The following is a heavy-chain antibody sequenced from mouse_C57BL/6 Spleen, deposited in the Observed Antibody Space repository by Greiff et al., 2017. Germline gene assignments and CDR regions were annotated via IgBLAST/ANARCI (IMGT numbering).Heavy chain of an antibody. J-gene: IGHJ3*01. CDR3: ARPAYGYEGGPWCAY. D-gene: IGHD2-2*01. CDR1: GYTFTSYW. Sequence: QVQLQQPGAELVMPGASVKLSCKASGYTFTSYWMHWVKQRPGQGLEWIGEIDPSDSYTNYNQKFKGKSTLTVDKSSSTAYMQLSSLTSEDSAVYYCARPAYGYEGGPWCAYWGQGTLVTVSA. CDR2: IDPSDSYT. V-gene: IGHV1-69*01.